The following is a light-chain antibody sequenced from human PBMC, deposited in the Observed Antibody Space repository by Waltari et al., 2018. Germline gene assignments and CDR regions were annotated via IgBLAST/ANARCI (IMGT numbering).Light chain of an antibody. Sequence: QSVLTQPPSASGTPGQRVTISCSGSSSNIGTNYIYWYQQLPATAPKLLIYRSDQRPSGVPDRFSGSKSGTSASQAISGLRSEDEADYYCAAWDDSLSGWVFGGGTKLTVL. CDR1: SSNIGTNY. CDR2: RSD. CDR3: AAWDDSLSGWV. J-gene: IGLJ3*02. V-gene: IGLV1-47*01.